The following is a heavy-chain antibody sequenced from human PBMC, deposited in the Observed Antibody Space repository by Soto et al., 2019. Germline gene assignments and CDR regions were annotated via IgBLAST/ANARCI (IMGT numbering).Heavy chain of an antibody. J-gene: IGHJ6*02. Sequence: ESGGGLVQPGGSLRLSCATSGFTLSDHYMDWVRQAPGKGLEWVARSRNKANSHTTDYAASVKGRFTISRDDSKDSVYLQMSSLKTEDTAVYYCSRGRMVSTSFYGMDVWGQGTTVTVSS. CDR3: SRGRMVSTSFYGMDV. CDR2: SRNKANSHTT. CDR1: GFTLSDHY. D-gene: IGHD2-8*01. V-gene: IGHV3-72*01.